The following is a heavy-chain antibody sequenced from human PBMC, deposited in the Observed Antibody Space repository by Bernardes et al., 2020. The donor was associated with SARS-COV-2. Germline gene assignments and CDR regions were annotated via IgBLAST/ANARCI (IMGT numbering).Heavy chain of an antibody. D-gene: IGHD6-19*01. V-gene: IGHV4-39*01. CDR1: GGSISSNSYY. Sequence: ETLSLTCTVSGGSISSNSYYWGWIRQPPGRGLEWIGNIYYTGTTSYNPSLKSRVTISVDTSKKQFFLRLSSVTAADTAVFFCARLTTRTSGWFGSFDSWGQGIQVTVSS. CDR3: ARLTTRTSGWFGSFDS. CDR2: IYYTGTT. J-gene: IGHJ4*02.